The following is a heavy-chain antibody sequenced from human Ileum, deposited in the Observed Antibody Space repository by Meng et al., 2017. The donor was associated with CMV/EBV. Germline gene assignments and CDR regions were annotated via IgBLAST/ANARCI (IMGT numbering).Heavy chain of an antibody. V-gene: IGHV4-30-4*01. CDR2: IHDSGST. D-gene: IGHD6-6*01. Sequence: QLRRQEHGPRLMKPSQTLSLTCTVSGDSICSGRYYWSWIRQTPGKGLEWIGHIHDSGSTYYNPSLQSRVTISVDTSKNQFSLKLSSVTAADTAVYYCARFWGIAVRPLDYWGQGTLVTVSS. CDR3: ARFWGIAVRPLDY. CDR1: GDSICSGRYY. J-gene: IGHJ4*02.